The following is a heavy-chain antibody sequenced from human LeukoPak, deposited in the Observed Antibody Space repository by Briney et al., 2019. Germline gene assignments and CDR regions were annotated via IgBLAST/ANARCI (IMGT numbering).Heavy chain of an antibody. J-gene: IGHJ6*04. CDR3: AELGITMIGGV. D-gene: IGHD3-10*02. CDR2: ISTSGTTI. V-gene: IGHV3-48*03. CDR1: NFIFSAYE. Sequence: GGSLRLSCTASNFIFSAYEMNWVRQAPGKGLEWVSYISTSGTTIYYADSVKGRFTISRDNAKNSLYLQMNSLRAEDTAVYYCAELGITMIGGVWGKGTTVTISS.